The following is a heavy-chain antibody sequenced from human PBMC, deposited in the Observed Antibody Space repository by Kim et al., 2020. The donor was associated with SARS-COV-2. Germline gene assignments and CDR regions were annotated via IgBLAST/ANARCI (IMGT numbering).Heavy chain of an antibody. D-gene: IGHD2-2*01. CDR2: IYYSGST. J-gene: IGHJ6*01. CDR1: GGSISSTRYY. CDR3: ARYCSTTSCYGAMDV. Sequence: SETLSLTCIVSGGSISSTRYYWGWIRQPPGKGLEWIGTIYYSGSTYYNPSLKSRVTISVDTSNNQFSLKLSSVTAADTAVYYCARYCSTTSCYGAMDVWG. V-gene: IGHV4-39*01.